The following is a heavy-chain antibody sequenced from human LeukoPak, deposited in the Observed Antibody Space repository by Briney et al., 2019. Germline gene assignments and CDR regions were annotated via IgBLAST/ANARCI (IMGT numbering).Heavy chain of an antibody. CDR2: IYHSRST. J-gene: IGHJ4*02. CDR3: ARGPHYYDSSGYYPFDY. Sequence: KASETLSLTCAVYGGSFSGYSWSWIRPPPGKGLEWIGYIYHSRSTYYNPSLKSRVTISVDRSKNQFSLKLSSVTAADTAVYYCARGPHYYDSSGYYPFDYWGQGTLVTVSS. CDR1: GGSFSGYS. D-gene: IGHD3-22*01. V-gene: IGHV4-30-2*01.